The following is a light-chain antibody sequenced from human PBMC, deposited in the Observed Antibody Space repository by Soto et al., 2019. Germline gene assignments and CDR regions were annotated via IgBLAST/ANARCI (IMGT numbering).Light chain of an antibody. V-gene: IGKV1-5*03. CDR2: KAS. CDR3: QQYNSYSRRT. CDR1: QSISSW. J-gene: IGKJ1*01. Sequence: DIQMTQSPFTLSASVGDRVTITCRASQSISSWLAWYQQKPGKAPKLLIYKASTLESGVPSRFSGSGSGTEFTLTISSLQPDDFATYYCQQYNSYSRRTFGQGTKVDIK.